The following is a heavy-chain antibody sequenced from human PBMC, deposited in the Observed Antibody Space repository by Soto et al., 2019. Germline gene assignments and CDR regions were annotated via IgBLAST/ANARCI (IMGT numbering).Heavy chain of an antibody. CDR3: AHRGLLWFGESHPRYFDY. Sequence: QITLKESGPTLVKPTQTLTLTCTFSGFSLSTSGVGVGWIRQPPGKALEWLALIYWDDDKRYSPSLKSRLTIHQDTPKNQVVLTMTNMDPVDTATYYCAHRGLLWFGESHPRYFDYWGQGTLVTVSS. J-gene: IGHJ4*02. CDR2: IYWDDDK. V-gene: IGHV2-5*02. CDR1: GFSLSTSGVG. D-gene: IGHD3-10*01.